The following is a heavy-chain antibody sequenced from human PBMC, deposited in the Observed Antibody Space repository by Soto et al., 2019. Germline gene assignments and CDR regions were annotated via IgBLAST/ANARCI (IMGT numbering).Heavy chain of an antibody. CDR3: ARGSRDCSGGSCFPLPTAEYFRH. CDR2: IIPMFGTA. D-gene: IGHD2-15*01. CDR1: GGTFSTYV. J-gene: IGHJ1*01. Sequence: SVKVSCKASGGTFSTYVFTWVRQASGQGLEWMGGIIPMFGTANYAQKFQGGVTLIADESTSTVYMEVSSLRSEDTAVYYCARGSRDCSGGSCFPLPTAEYFRHWGQGTLVTVSS. V-gene: IGHV1-69*13.